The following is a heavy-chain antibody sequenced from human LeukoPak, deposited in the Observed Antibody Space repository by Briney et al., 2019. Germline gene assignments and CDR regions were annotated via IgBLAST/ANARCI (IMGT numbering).Heavy chain of an antibody. D-gene: IGHD3-10*01. CDR1: RYSFTSYW. CDR3: ARQANTYYYGSGSYYNLPDY. J-gene: IGHJ4*02. Sequence: GESLKIPCKGSRYSFTSYWIGWVRQMPGKGLEWMGIIYPGDPDTRYSPSFQGQVTISADKSISTAYLQWSSLKASDTAMYYCARQANTYYYGSGSYYNLPDYWGQGTLVTVSS. V-gene: IGHV5-51*01. CDR2: IYPGDPDT.